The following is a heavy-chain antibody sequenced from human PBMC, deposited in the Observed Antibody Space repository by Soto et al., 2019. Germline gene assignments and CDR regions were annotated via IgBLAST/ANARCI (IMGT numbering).Heavy chain of an antibody. Sequence: GGSLRLSCAASGFTFDDYTMHWVRQAPGKGLEWVSLISWDGGSTYYADSVKGRFTISRDNSKNSLYLQMNSLRTEDTALYYCAKDMEMATIYSLVDYWGQGTLVTV. J-gene: IGHJ4*02. D-gene: IGHD5-12*01. CDR2: ISWDGGST. V-gene: IGHV3-43*01. CDR1: GFTFDDYT. CDR3: AKDMEMATIYSLVDY.